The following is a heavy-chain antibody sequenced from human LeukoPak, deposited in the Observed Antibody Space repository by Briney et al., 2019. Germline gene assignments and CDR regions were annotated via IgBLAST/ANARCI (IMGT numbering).Heavy chain of an antibody. V-gene: IGHV4-59*01. CDR3: ARATYDYVWGSYRRELYYYYYYGMDV. J-gene: IGHJ6*02. CDR1: GGSISSCY. CDR2: IYYSGST. D-gene: IGHD3-16*02. Sequence: SETLSLTCTVSGGSISSCYWSWIRQPPGKGLEWIGYIYYSGSTNYNPSLKSRVTISVDTSKNQFSLKLSSVTAADTAVYYCARATYDYVWGSYRRELYYYYYYGMDVWGQGTTVTVSS.